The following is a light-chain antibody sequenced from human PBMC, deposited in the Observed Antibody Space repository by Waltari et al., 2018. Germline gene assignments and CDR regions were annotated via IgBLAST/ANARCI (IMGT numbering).Light chain of an antibody. CDR3: QKYDRLPAT. V-gene: IGKV3-20*01. J-gene: IGKJ1*01. CDR2: GAS. Sequence: EIVLTQSPGTLSLSPGERGTLSGRASQSVSRFLAWYQQKPGPAPRLLIYGASIRATGIPYRFSGSGSGTDFSLTISRLEPEDFAVYYCQKYDRLPATFGQGTKVEIK. CDR1: QSVSRF.